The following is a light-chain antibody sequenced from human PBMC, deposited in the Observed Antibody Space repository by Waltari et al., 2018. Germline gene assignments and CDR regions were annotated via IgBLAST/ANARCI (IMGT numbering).Light chain of an antibody. CDR2: DVT. V-gene: IGLV2-14*01. J-gene: IGLJ3*02. CDR3: SSYTGSSTWV. Sequence: QSALTQPASVSGSPGQAIIISCTGTSSDVGDYNYVSWYQQYPGKAPKLMIYDVTKRPSGVSNRFAGSKSGNTASLTISGLQAEDEAEYYCSSYTGSSTWVFGGGTKLTVL. CDR1: SSDVGDYNY.